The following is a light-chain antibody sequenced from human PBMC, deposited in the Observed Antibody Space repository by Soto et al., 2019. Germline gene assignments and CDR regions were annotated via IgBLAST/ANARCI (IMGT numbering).Light chain of an antibody. CDR1: QDISNG. CDR2: GAV. V-gene: IGKV1-33*01. Sequence: DIQMTQSPVSLSASIGDRVTITCQASQDISNGLNWYQQKPVKAPKLLIFGAVNLETGIPSRFSGSGSGTHFTFTIRSLQPEDISTYYCQQYDGLPPWTFGQGTKVEIK. CDR3: QQYDGLPPWT. J-gene: IGKJ1*01.